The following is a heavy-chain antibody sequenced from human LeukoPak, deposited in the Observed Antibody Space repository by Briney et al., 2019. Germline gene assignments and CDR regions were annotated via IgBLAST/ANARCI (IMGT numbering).Heavy chain of an antibody. CDR3: ARVMDRVVNTVGY. J-gene: IGHJ4*02. CDR1: GYSFTSYD. V-gene: IGHV1-8*01. Sequence: ASVKVSCKASGYSFTSYDLNWVRQAIGQGLEGVGWMNPNSGNTGYAQKSQGRGTITRNTAVTTAYMELSSLRSEDRAVYYCARVMDRVVNTVGYWGKENLVSVSS. CDR2: MNPNSGNT. D-gene: IGHD3-10*01.